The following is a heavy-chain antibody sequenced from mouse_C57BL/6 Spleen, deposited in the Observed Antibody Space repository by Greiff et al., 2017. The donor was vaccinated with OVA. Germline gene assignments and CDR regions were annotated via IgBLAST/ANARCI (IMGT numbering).Heavy chain of an antibody. Sequence: EVQLQESGPELVKPGASVKMSCKASGYTFTDYNMHWVKQSHGKSLEWIGYINPNNGGTSYNQKFKGKATLTVNKSSSTDYMELRSLTSEDSAVYYCARWDYDPYYYAMDYWGQGTSVTVSS. CDR1: GYTFTDYN. CDR3: ARWDYDPYYYAMDY. J-gene: IGHJ4*01. V-gene: IGHV1-22*01. CDR2: INPNNGGT. D-gene: IGHD2-4*01.